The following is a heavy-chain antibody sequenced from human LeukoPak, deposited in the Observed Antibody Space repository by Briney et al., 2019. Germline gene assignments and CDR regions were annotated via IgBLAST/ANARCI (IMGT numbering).Heavy chain of an antibody. V-gene: IGHV1-2*02. D-gene: IGHD6-6*01. J-gene: IGHJ4*02. CDR3: ARAVAARLLLDY. Sequence: ASVKVSCKASGYTFTSYYMHWVRQAPGQGLEWMGWINPNSGGTNYAQKFQGRVTMTRDTSISTAYMELSRLRSDDTAVYYCARAVAARLLLDYWGQGTLVTVSS. CDR2: INPNSGGT. CDR1: GYTFTSYY.